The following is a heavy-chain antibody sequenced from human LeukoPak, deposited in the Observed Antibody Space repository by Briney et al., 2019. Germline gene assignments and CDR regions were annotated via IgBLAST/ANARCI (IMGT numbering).Heavy chain of an antibody. CDR1: GYTFTSYY. J-gene: IGHJ5*02. V-gene: IGHV1-46*01. CDR2: INPSGGST. CDR3: ARGPAGKVLSNWFDP. D-gene: IGHD6-13*01. Sequence: ASVRVSCKASGYTFTSYYMHWVRQAPGQGLEWMGIINPSGGSTSYAQKFQGRVTMTRDMSTSTVYMELSSLRSEDTAVYYCARGPAGKVLSNWFDPWGQGTLVTVSS.